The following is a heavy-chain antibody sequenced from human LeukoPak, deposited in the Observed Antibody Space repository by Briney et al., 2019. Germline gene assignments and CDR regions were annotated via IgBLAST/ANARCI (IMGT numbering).Heavy chain of an antibody. CDR3: ATETNGRHYDY. V-gene: IGHV3-21*06. Sequence: GGSLRLSCTVSGLTFSTSGFNWVRQAPGEGLEWVASIGPTGSHRSHGVSITGRFTISRDNANNFLYLQMNSLRAEDTAVYYCATETNGRHYDYWGQGTLLTVSS. J-gene: IGHJ4*02. CDR2: IGPTGSHR. D-gene: IGHD1-14*01. CDR1: GLTFSTSG.